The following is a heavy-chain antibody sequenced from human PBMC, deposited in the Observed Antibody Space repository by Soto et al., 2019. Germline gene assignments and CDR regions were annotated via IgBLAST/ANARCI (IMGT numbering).Heavy chain of an antibody. J-gene: IGHJ6*02. CDR2: ISYDGSNK. CDR3: AKDRCISTSCFGGMDV. V-gene: IGHV3-30*18. CDR1: GFTFSSYG. Sequence: QVQLVESGGGVVQPGRSLRLSCAASGFTFSSYGMHWVRQAQGKGLEWVAVISYDGSNKYYADSVKGRFTISRDNSKNTLYLQRNSLRDEDTAVYYCAKDRCISTSCFGGMDVWGQGTTVTVSS. D-gene: IGHD2-2*01.